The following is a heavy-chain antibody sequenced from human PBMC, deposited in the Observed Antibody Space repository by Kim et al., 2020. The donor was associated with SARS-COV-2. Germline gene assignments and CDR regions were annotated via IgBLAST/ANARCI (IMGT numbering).Heavy chain of an antibody. J-gene: IGHJ4*02. V-gene: IGHV3-23*01. CDR3: GLHNGPTDY. CDR2: ITTGGEIT. D-gene: IGHD1-1*01. Sequence: GGSLRLSCAASGFSFTTYVMTWVRQTPATGLEWVATITTGGEITYSADSVKGRFTVSRDNSKNMLYLQMDSLRVEDSAMYYCGLHNGPTDYWGQGTQVIVSS. CDR1: GFSFTTYV.